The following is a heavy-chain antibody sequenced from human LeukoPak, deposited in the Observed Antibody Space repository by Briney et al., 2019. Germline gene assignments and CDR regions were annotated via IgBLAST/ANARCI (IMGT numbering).Heavy chain of an antibody. CDR1: GYTFTGYY. J-gene: IGHJ6*03. D-gene: IGHD3-10*01. CDR2: INPNSGGT. Sequence: ASVKVSCKASGYTFTGYYMHWVRQAPGQGLEWMGWINPNSGGTNYAQKFQGRVTMTRDTSISTAYMELSRPRSDDTAVYYCARGHAYYYGSGSYQLLYYYMDVWGKGTTVTVSS. V-gene: IGHV1-2*02. CDR3: ARGHAYYYGSGSYQLLYYYMDV.